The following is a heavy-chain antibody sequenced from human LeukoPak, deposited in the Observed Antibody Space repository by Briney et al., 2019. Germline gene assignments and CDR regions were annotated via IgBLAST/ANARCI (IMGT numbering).Heavy chain of an antibody. CDR2: ISSSSSYI. D-gene: IGHD3-16*01. V-gene: IGHV3-21*01. J-gene: IGHJ4*02. CDR3: ARDAVKEGGIDY. CDR1: GFTVSSNY. Sequence: PGGSLGLSCAASGFTVSSNYMSWVRQAPGKGLEWVSSISSSSSYIYYADSVKGRFTISRDNAKNSLYLQMNSLRAEDTAVYYCARDAVKEGGIDYWGQGTLVTVSS.